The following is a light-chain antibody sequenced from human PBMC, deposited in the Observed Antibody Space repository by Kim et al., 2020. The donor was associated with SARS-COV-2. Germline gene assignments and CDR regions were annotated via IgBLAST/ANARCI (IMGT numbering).Light chain of an antibody. V-gene: IGLV3-25*03. J-gene: IGLJ1*01. CDR1: TLPKQY. CDR3: QSADSDGTYV. CDR2: KDN. Sequence: SYELTQPPSISVSPGQMANITCCGDTLPKQYVYWYQQKTGQAPVLVIYKDNERPSGIPERFSGSSSGTTVTLTISRVQAEDEADYYCQSADSDGTYVFGPGTKVTVL.